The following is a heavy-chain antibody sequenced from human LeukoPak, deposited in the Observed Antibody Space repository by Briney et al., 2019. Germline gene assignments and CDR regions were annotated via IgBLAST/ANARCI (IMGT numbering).Heavy chain of an antibody. CDR2: INPKSGGT. CDR1: GYTFTDYY. J-gene: IGHJ4*02. CDR3: VREIRAIWMTAD. D-gene: IGHD2-21*02. V-gene: IGHV1-2*02. Sequence: ASVKVSCKPSGYTFTDYYMQWVRQAPGQKLEWMGWINPKSGGTYYAQKFQGRVNLTRDRSITTAYMELGRLRSDDTAVYYCVREIRAIWMTADWGQGTLVTVSS.